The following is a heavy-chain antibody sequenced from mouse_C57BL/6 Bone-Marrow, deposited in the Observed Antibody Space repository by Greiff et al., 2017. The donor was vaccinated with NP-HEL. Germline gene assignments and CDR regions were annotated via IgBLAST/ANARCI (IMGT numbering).Heavy chain of an antibody. CDR1: GYTFTSYW. Sequence: VQLQQPGAELVKPGASVKLSCKASGYTFTSYWMQWVKQRPGQGLEWIGEIDPSDSYTNYNQKFKGKATLTVDTSSSTAYMQLSSLTSEDSAVYDCARPNWERYLGVWGTGTTVTVSS. J-gene: IGHJ1*03. CDR2: IDPSDSYT. CDR3: ARPNWERYLGV. D-gene: IGHD4-1*01. V-gene: IGHV1-50*01.